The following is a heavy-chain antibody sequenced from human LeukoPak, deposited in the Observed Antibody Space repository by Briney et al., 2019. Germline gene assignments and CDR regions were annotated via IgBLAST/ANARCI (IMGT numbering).Heavy chain of an antibody. J-gene: IGHJ4*02. Sequence: GGSLRLSCTASGFTFSNYAMSWVRQAPGKGLEWVSTITGSGDSTYNADSVKGRFTISRDNSDNTMNLQMNSLGAEDTAVYYCAKGGLWYGKNDHWGQGTLVTVSS. D-gene: IGHD6-13*01. CDR3: AKGGLWYGKNDH. CDR1: GFTFSNYA. CDR2: ITGSGDST. V-gene: IGHV3-23*01.